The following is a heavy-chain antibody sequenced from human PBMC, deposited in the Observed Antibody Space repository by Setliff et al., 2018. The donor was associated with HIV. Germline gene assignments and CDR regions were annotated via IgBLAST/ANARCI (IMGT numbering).Heavy chain of an antibody. D-gene: IGHD3-10*01. Sequence: GGSLRLSCAASGFTFSSYGMHWVRQTPGKGLEWVAVIWYDGSNENYAGSVKGRFTISRDNSKNSLYLQMNSLRAEDSAVYYCARSQSMAQGVTPFDYWGQGGLVTVSS. J-gene: IGHJ4*02. CDR3: ARSQSMAQGVTPFDY. CDR2: IWYDGSNE. CDR1: GFTFSSYG. V-gene: IGHV3-33*01.